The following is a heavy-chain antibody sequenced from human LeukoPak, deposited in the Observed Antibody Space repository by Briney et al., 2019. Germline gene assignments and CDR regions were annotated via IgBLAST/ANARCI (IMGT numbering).Heavy chain of an antibody. V-gene: IGHV4-59*12. CDR1: GGSISSYY. CDR2: IYYSGST. Sequence: SETLSLTCTVSGGSISSYYWSWIRQPPGKGLEWIGYIYYSGSTNYNPSLKSRVTISVDTSKNQFSLKLSSVTAADTAVYYCARTRGADYGGNSGSFDYWGQGTLVTVSS. D-gene: IGHD4-23*01. CDR3: ARTRGADYGGNSGSFDY. J-gene: IGHJ4*02.